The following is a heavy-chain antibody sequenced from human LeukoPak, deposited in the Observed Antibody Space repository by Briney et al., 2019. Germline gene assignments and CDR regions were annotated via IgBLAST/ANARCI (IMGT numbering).Heavy chain of an antibody. D-gene: IGHD6-19*01. V-gene: IGHV1-8*01. Sequence: WASVKVSCKASGYTFTCYDINWVRQATGQGLEWMGWMNPNSGNTSYAQKFQGRVTITRNTSISTAYMELSSLRSEDTAVYYCARGVFGYSSGWYHHDHWGQGTLVTVSS. J-gene: IGHJ4*02. CDR2: MNPNSGNT. CDR3: ARGVFGYSSGWYHHDH. CDR1: GYTFTCYD.